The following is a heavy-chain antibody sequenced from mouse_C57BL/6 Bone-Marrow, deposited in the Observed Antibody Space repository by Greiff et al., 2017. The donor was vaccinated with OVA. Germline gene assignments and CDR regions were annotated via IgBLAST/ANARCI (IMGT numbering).Heavy chain of an antibody. CDR2: INPSTGGT. CDR1: GYSFTGYY. J-gene: IGHJ3*01. CDR3: ARGGTSPFAY. D-gene: IGHD4-1*01. Sequence: EVQLQQSGPGLVKPGASVKISCKASGYSFTGYYMNWVKQSPEKSLEWIGEINPSTGGTTYNQKFKAKATLTVDKSSSTAYMQLKSLTSEDSAVYYCARGGTSPFAYGGQGTLVTVSA. V-gene: IGHV1-42*01.